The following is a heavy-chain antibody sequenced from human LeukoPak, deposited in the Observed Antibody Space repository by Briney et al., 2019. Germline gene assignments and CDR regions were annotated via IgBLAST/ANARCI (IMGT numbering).Heavy chain of an antibody. V-gene: IGHV4-61*02. CDR2: IYTSGST. Sequence: SETLSLTCTVSGGSISSGSYYWSWIRQLAGKGLEWIGRIYTSGSTNYNPSLKSRVTISVDTSKNQSSLKLSSVTAADTAVYYCARASITIFGVAYGMDVWGQGTTVTVSS. CDR1: GGSISSGSYY. J-gene: IGHJ6*02. CDR3: ARASITIFGVAYGMDV. D-gene: IGHD3-3*01.